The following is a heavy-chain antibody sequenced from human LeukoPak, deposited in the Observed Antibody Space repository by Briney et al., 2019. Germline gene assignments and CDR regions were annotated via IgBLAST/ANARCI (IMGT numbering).Heavy chain of an antibody. J-gene: IGHJ4*02. Sequence: GESLKISCKGSGYSFTSYWIGWVSQMPGKGLEGMGIIYPGDSDTRYSPSFQGQVTISADKSISTAYLQWSSLKASDTAMYYCARPVRIAAAGTYYFDYWGQGTLVTVSS. CDR3: ARPVRIAAAGTYYFDY. CDR2: IYPGDSDT. D-gene: IGHD6-13*01. V-gene: IGHV5-51*01. CDR1: GYSFTSYW.